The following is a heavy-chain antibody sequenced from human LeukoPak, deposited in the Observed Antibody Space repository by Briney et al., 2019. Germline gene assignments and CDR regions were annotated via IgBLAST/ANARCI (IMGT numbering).Heavy chain of an antibody. J-gene: IGHJ4*02. V-gene: IGHV1-18*01. CDR1: GYTFTTYG. D-gene: IGHD3-16*02. CDR3: ARHQTITFGGVIVGGGEFDY. Sequence: ASVKVSYKASGYTFTTYGISWVRQAPGQGLEWMGWISAYNANTNYAQKLQGRVTMTTDTSTSTAYMELRSLRSDDTAVYYCARHQTITFGGVIVGGGEFDYWGQGTLVTVSS. CDR2: ISAYNANT.